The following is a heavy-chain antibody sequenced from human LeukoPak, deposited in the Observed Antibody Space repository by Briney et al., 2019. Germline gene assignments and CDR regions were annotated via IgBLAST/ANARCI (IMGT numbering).Heavy chain of an antibody. D-gene: IGHD6-19*01. V-gene: IGHV1-18*01. Sequence: ASVKISCKASGYTFTSYGISWVRQAPGQGLEWMGWISAYNGNTNYAQKLQGRVTMTTDTSTSTAYMELRSLRSDDTAVYYCARDVIAVAGNGGFDYWGQGTLVTVSS. CDR2: ISAYNGNT. CDR1: GYTFTSYG. CDR3: ARDVIAVAGNGGFDY. J-gene: IGHJ4*02.